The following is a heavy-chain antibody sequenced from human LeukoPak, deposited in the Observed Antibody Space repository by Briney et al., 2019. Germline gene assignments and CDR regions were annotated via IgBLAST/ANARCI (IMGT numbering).Heavy chain of an antibody. V-gene: IGHV4-34*01. CDR3: ARGFAYYDFWSGSFLFPYYMDV. D-gene: IGHD3-3*01. CDR2: INHSGST. CDR1: SSSFNFYY. J-gene: IGHJ6*03. Sequence: PSETLSLTCIVSSSSFNFYYWSWIRQPPGKGLEWIGEINHSGSTNYNPSLKSRVTISVDTSKNQFSLKLSSVTAADTAVYYCARGFAYYDFWSGSFLFPYYMDVWGKGTTVTVSS.